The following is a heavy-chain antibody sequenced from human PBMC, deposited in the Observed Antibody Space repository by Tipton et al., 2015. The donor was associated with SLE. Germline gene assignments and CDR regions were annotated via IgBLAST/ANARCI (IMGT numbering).Heavy chain of an antibody. CDR1: GFTFSSYA. V-gene: IGHV3-23*01. Sequence: GSLRLSCAASGFTFSSYAMSWVRQAPGKGLEWISVISGGGGITDYAESVKGRFTISRDNAKNALYLQMNSLRAEDTAVYYCARHRSLFGYDYWGQGTLVTVSS. J-gene: IGHJ4*02. CDR3: ARHRSLFGYDY. D-gene: IGHD3-3*01. CDR2: ISGGGGIT.